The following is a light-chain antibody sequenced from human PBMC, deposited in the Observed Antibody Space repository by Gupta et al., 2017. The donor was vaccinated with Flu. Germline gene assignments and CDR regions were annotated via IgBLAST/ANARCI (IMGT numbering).Light chain of an antibody. CDR2: GAF. V-gene: IGKV3-15*01. CDR1: QSVGSN. Sequence: ILMTQSPATLSVSPGEGATLSCRASQSVGSNLAWYQQQKPGQAPRLLIYGAFTRDAGVPARFSGSVYGTEFSLTISSLQSEDFAVYYCQHYNNWPETFGQGTKVEIK. CDR3: QHYNNWPET. J-gene: IGKJ1*01.